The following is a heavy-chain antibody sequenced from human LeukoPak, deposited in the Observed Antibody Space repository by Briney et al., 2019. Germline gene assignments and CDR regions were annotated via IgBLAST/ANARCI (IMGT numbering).Heavy chain of an antibody. CDR2: VSYDGSNK. J-gene: IGHJ4*02. CDR1: GFTFSSYG. Sequence: GGSLRLSCAASGFTFSSYGMHWVRQAPGKGLEWVAVVSYDGSNKYYADSVKGRFTISRDNAKNSLYLQMNSLRAEDTAVYYCARGKGIGAPSYWGQGTLVTVSS. V-gene: IGHV3-30*03. CDR3: ARGKGIGAPSY. D-gene: IGHD3-16*01.